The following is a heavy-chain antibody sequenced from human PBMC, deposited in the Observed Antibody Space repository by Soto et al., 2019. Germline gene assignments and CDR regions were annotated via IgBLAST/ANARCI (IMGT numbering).Heavy chain of an antibody. CDR3: AKVLGLWFGEVGGAFDI. CDR1: GFTFDDYA. V-gene: IGHV3-9*01. Sequence: EVQLVESGGGLVQPGRSLRLSCAASGFTFDDYAMHWVRQAPGKGLEWVSGISWNSGSIGYADSVKGRFTISRDNAKNSLYLQMNSLRAEDTALYYCAKVLGLWFGEVGGAFDIWGQGTMVTVSS. J-gene: IGHJ3*02. D-gene: IGHD3-10*01. CDR2: ISWNSGSI.